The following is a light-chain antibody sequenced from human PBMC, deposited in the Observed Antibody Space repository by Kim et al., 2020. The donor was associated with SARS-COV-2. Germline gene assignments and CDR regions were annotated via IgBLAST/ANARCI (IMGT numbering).Light chain of an antibody. J-gene: IGLJ3*02. Sequence: QSVLTQPPSASGTPGQRVTISCSGSSSNIGSKSVSWYQQLPGAAPKLLIYDNSQRSSGVPDRFSGSKSGTSASLAISGLQSEDEADYYCAAWDGSLNGVVFGGGTQLTVL. CDR2: DNS. CDR3: AAWDGSLNGVV. V-gene: IGLV1-44*01. CDR1: SSNIGSKS.